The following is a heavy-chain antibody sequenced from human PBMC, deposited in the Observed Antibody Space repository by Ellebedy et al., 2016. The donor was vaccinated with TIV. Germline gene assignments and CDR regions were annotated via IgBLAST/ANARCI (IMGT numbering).Heavy chain of an antibody. V-gene: IGHV3-33*08. Sequence: GGSLRLXXAASGFTFSSYNMNWVRQAPGKGLEWVAVIWYDGSNKYYADSVKGRFTISRDNAQNTVYLQMNSLRLEDTAVYYCVRGWYSSGHCDVFAMWGQGTIVTVSS. CDR3: VRGWYSSGHCDVFAM. D-gene: IGHD6-19*01. J-gene: IGHJ3*02. CDR1: GFTFSSYN. CDR2: IWYDGSNK.